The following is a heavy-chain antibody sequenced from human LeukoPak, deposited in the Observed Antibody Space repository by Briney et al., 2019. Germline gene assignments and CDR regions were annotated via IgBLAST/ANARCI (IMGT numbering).Heavy chain of an antibody. CDR3: ARDMDLDIVVVVAATALDY. CDR1: GFTFSSYS. V-gene: IGHV3-21*01. Sequence: PGGSLRLSCAASGFTFSSYSMNWARQAPGKGLEWVSSISSSSSYIYYADSVKGRFTISRDNAKNSLHLQMNSLRAEDTAVYYCARDMDLDIVVVVAATALDYWGQGTLVTVSS. D-gene: IGHD2-15*01. CDR2: ISSSSSYI. J-gene: IGHJ4*02.